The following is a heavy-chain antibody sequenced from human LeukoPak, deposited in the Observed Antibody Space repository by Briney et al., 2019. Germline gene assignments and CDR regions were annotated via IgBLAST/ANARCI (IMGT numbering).Heavy chain of an antibody. CDR3: AKLAGLTYEEYYFDY. D-gene: IGHD2-21*01. CDR1: GFTFRSYE. V-gene: IGHV3-48*03. J-gene: IGHJ4*02. CDR2: IGFTDSPI. Sequence: GGSLRLSCTASGFTFRSYEMNWVRQTPGKGLEWVSYIGFTDSPIYYADSVKGRFTISRDNAKNSLYLQMNSLRAEDTAVYYCAKLAGLTYEEYYFDYWGQGTLVTVSS.